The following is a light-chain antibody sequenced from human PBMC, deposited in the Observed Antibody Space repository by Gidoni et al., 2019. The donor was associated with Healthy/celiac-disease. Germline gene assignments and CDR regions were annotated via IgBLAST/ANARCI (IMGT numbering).Light chain of an antibody. CDR2: GAY. CDR3: QQYGSSPRIT. Sequence: DIVLTQSPGTLSLSPGERATLSCRASQSVSSSYLAWYQQRPGQAPRLLIYGAYSRDTGIPDRFSGSVSGTDFTLTISRLEPEDFAVYYCQQYGSSPRITFGHGTKVDIK. J-gene: IGKJ3*01. CDR1: QSVSSSY. V-gene: IGKV3-20*01.